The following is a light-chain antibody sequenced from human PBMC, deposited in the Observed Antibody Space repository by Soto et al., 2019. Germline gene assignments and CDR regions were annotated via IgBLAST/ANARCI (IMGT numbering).Light chain of an antibody. CDR1: QSISTL. CDR3: QQYKSYPLT. CDR2: KAS. J-gene: IGKJ4*01. Sequence: DIQMTQSPSTLSASAGDRVTITCRASQSISTLLAWYQQKPGKVPKLLSYKASSLASGVPSRLSVSGSGTEFTLTISSLQPDDFSTYYCQQYKSYPLTFGGGTKVEIK. V-gene: IGKV1-5*03.